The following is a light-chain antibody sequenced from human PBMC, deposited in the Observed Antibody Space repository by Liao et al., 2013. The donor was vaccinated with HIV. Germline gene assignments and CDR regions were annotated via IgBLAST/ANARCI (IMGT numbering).Light chain of an antibody. CDR1: NIGTKS. CDR2: FDS. J-gene: IGLJ2*01. Sequence: SYVLTQSPSVSVAPGQTASISCGGNNIGTKSVHWYRQKPGQAPVLVIHFDSGRPSGIPERVSGSKSGNTATLTISRVEAGDEADYYCQTWDSDTDSDHLVFGGGTKLTVL. CDR3: QTWDSDTDSDHLV. V-gene: IGLV3-21*01.